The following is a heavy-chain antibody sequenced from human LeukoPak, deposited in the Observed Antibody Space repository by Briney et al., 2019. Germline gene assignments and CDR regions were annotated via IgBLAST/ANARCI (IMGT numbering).Heavy chain of an antibody. CDR1: GGSFSGYY. CDR2: INHSGST. D-gene: IGHD2-2*02. J-gene: IGHJ4*02. V-gene: IGHV4-34*01. CDR3: ARHPYNQLPYN. Sequence: PSETLSLTCAVYGGSFSGYYWSWIRQPPGKGLEWIGEINHSGSTNYNPSLKSRVTISVDTSKNQFSLKLSSVTAADTAVYYCARHPYNQLPYNWGQGTLVTVSS.